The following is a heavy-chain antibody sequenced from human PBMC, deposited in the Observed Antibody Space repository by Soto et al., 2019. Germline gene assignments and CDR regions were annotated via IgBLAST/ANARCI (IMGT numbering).Heavy chain of an antibody. CDR1: GYSFTSYW. V-gene: IGHV5-51*01. Sequence: GESLQISCKGSGYSFTSYWIGWARQMPGKGLEWMGIIYPGDSDTRYSPSFQGQVTISADKSISTAYLQWSSLKASDTAMYYCARTAAAGKYYYGMDVWGQGTTVTVSS. CDR3: ARTAAAGKYYYGMDV. CDR2: IYPGDSDT. D-gene: IGHD6-13*01. J-gene: IGHJ6*02.